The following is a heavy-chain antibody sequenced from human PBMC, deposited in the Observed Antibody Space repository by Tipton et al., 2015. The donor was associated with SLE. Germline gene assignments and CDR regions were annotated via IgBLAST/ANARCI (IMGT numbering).Heavy chain of an antibody. CDR1: GGSFSGYY. Sequence: TLSLTCAVYGGSFSGYYWSWIRQPPGKGLEWIGYIYYSGSTYYNPSLKSRVTISVDTSKNQFSLKLSSVTAADTAVYYCARVALRDGFGVEPWGQGTLVTVSS. J-gene: IGHJ5*02. V-gene: IGHV4-30-4*08. CDR3: ARVALRDGFGVEP. CDR2: IYYSGST. D-gene: IGHD3-3*01.